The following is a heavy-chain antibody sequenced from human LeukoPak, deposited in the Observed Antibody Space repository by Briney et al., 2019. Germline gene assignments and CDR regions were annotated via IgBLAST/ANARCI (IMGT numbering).Heavy chain of an antibody. CDR1: GYTFTSYG. Sequence: ASVKVSCKASGYTFTSYGISWVRQAPGQGLEWMGWISAYNGNTDYVQKLQGRVTMTTDTSTRTAYLELRSLRSDDTAVYYCARDVGYSGPYYYYYYMDVWGKGTTVTVSS. CDR2: ISAYNGNT. J-gene: IGHJ6*03. D-gene: IGHD6-13*01. CDR3: ARDVGYSGPYYYYYYMDV. V-gene: IGHV1-18*01.